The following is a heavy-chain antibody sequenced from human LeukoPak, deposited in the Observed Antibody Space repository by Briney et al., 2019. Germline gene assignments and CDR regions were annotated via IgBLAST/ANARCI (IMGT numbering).Heavy chain of an antibody. CDR2: FDTGFGT. D-gene: IGHD6-19*01. Sequence: GGSLRLSCAASGFTFSTASLNWVRQAPRRGLEWVSAFDTGFGTYYPDSLKGRFTISRDNSKDTLFLQVNSLRAEDTAVYYCARSSGWWSLDYWGQGTLVTVSS. J-gene: IGHJ4*02. CDR3: ARSSGWWSLDY. CDR1: GFTFSTAS. V-gene: IGHV3-23*01.